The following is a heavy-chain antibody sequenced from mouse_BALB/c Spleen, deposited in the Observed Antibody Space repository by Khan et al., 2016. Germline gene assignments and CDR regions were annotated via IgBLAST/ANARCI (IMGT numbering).Heavy chain of an antibody. V-gene: IGHV2-5*01. CDR2: IWRGGTT. Sequence: QVQLKESGPGLVQPSQSLSITCTVSGFSLTSYGVHWVRQSPGKGLEWLGVIWRGGTTDYSAAFMSRLSITRDNSKSQVFFKMNSLQTDDTAMYFCAKEEGNFVMNYWGQGTSVTVSS. CDR3: AKEEGNFVMNY. D-gene: IGHD2-1*01. CDR1: GFSLTSYG. J-gene: IGHJ4*01.